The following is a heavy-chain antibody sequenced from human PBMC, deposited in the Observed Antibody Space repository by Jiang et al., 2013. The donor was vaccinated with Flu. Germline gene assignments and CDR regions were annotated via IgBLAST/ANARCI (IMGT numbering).Heavy chain of an antibody. CDR1: GYSFTSYW. J-gene: IGHJ5*02. CDR3: ARLGQPAVAGTWWFDP. V-gene: IGHV5-51*01. Sequence: GAEVKKPGESLKISCKGSGYSFTSYWIGWVRQMPGKGLEWMGIIYPGDSDTRYSPSFQGQVTISADKSISTAYLQWSSLKASDTAMYYCARLGQPAVAGTWWFDPVGPREPWSPSPQ. CDR2: IYPGDSDT. D-gene: IGHD6-19*01.